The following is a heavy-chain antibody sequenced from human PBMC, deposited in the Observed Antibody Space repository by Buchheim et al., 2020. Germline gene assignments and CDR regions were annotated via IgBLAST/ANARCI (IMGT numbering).Heavy chain of an antibody. D-gene: IGHD1-26*01. V-gene: IGHV3-48*01. J-gene: IGHJ4*02. Sequence: EVQLVESGGGLVQPGGSLRLSCAASGFTFSTYSMHWVRQAPGKGLECVSYISSSSSTIYYADSLKGRFTISRDNAKNSLYLQMNSLRAEDTAVYYCARVDQWERLGGVDYWGQGTL. CDR1: GFTFSTYS. CDR3: ARVDQWERLGGVDY. CDR2: ISSSSSTI.